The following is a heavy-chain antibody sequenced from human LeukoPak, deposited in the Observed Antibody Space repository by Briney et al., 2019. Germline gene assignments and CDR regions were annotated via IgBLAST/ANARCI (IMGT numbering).Heavy chain of an antibody. Sequence: PGGSLRLSCAASGFTFSSYGMHWVRQAPGKGLEWVAVISSDGSNKHYADSVKGRFTISRDNSKNTLYLQMNSLRAEDTAVYYCAKSVGATYGMDVWGQGTTVIVSS. CDR2: ISSDGSNK. J-gene: IGHJ6*02. V-gene: IGHV3-30*18. D-gene: IGHD1-26*01. CDR3: AKSVGATYGMDV. CDR1: GFTFSSYG.